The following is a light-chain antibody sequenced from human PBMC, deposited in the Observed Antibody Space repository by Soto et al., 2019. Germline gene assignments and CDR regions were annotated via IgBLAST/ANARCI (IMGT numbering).Light chain of an antibody. CDR3: QQYNNHSFYS. Sequence: DVQMAQSPSTLSASVGDTVTVTCRASQDVGSLLAWYQQKPGKAPKLLIYLASRLESGVPSRFSGSGSATDFSLTSSGLQPDDFATYFCQQYNNHSFYSFGQGTKLEIK. CDR1: QDVGSL. J-gene: IGKJ2*03. CDR2: LAS. V-gene: IGKV1-5*03.